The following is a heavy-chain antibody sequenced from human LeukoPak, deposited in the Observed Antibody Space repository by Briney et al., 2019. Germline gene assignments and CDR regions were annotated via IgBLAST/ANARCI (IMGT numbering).Heavy chain of an antibody. V-gene: IGHV3-21*01. CDR3: VRGRGSRGYFDF. J-gene: IGHJ4*02. CDR1: GFTFSSYN. Sequence: KPGGSLRLSCAASGFTFSSYNMNWVRQAPGKGLEWVSSISSSSSYIYYADSVKGRFTISRDNAKKSLYLQMNSLRVEDTAVYYCVRGRGSRGYFDFWGQGTLVTVSS. CDR2: ISSSSSYI.